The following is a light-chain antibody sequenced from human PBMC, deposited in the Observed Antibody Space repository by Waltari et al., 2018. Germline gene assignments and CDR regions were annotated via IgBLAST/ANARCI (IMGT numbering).Light chain of an antibody. V-gene: IGLV6-57*03. Sequence: FMLTQPHSESESPGKTLTISCTRSSGNIATTYVQWYQQRPGSAPTKVIYEDNQRPSGVPDRFSGSIDSSSNSASLIISGLKAEDEADYYCQSFDSSHVVFGGGTKLTVL. CDR2: EDN. J-gene: IGLJ2*01. CDR3: QSFDSSHVV. CDR1: SGNIATTY.